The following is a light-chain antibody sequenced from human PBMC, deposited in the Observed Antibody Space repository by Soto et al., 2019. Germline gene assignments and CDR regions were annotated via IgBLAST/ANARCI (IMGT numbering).Light chain of an antibody. CDR2: EVT. Sequence: QSVLTQPASVSGSPGQSITISCTGTSSDVGAWNHVSWYQQHPGKAPQLIIYEVTNRPSGLSYRFSASKSGNTASLTISGLQAEDEADYFCCSYTTSSTLVFGTGTKVTVL. CDR3: CSYTTSSTLV. CDR1: SSDVGAWNH. V-gene: IGLV2-14*01. J-gene: IGLJ1*01.